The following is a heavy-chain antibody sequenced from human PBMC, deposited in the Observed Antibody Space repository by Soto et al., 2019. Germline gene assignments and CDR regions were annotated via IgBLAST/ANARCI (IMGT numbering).Heavy chain of an antibody. J-gene: IGHJ4*02. Sequence: EVQLLESGGGLVQPGGSLRLSCAASGFTCSSYAINWVRQVPVKGLECVSVISGSGGSTSYAESVKGRFTISRDNSKNTLYLQMNSLRAEDTAVYYCASRSSGWYFDYWGQGTLVTVSS. V-gene: IGHV3-23*01. D-gene: IGHD6-19*01. CDR3: ASRSSGWYFDY. CDR1: GFTCSSYA. CDR2: ISGSGGST.